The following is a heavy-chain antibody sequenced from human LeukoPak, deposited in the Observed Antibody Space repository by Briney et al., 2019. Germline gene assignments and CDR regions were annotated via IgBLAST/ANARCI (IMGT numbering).Heavy chain of an antibody. CDR1: GGSFSGYY. CDR3: ARGPPYYYDSSGYYRFDH. CDR2: INHSGTT. J-gene: IGHJ4*02. Sequence: PSETLSLTCALYGGSFSGYYWSWVRQPPGKGLEWIGEINHSGTTKYNPSLKSRVTISVDTSKNQFSLKVTSVTAADTAVYYCARGPPYYYDSSGYYRFDHWGQGTLVTVSS. V-gene: IGHV4-34*01. D-gene: IGHD3-22*01.